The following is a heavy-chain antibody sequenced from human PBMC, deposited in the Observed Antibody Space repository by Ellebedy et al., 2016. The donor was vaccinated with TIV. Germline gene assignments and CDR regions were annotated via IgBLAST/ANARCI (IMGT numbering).Heavy chain of an antibody. J-gene: IGHJ4*02. CDR1: GFTFSSYA. D-gene: IGHD3-10*01. V-gene: IGHV3-30*11. CDR2: ISYDGSNK. CDR3: ARAYGSGSYYASPPSWYFDY. Sequence: GESLKISCAASGFTFSSYAMHWVRQAPGKGLEWVAVISYDGSNKYYADSVKGRFTISRDNSKNTLYLQMNSLRAEDTAVYYCARAYGSGSYYASPPSWYFDYWGQGTLVTVSS.